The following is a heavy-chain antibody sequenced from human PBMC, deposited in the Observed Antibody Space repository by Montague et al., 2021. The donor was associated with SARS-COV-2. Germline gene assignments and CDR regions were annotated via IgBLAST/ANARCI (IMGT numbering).Heavy chain of an antibody. CDR1: GASINSRY. CDR3: ARQGGSNYGWFDP. D-gene: IGHD1-26*01. Sequence: SETLSLTCTVSGASINSRYWSWIRQPPGKGLEWIGYYYSGSTKYNPSLKSRVTISVDTSKNQFFVKVTSVTAADTAVYYCARQGGSNYGWFDPWGQGTLVTVSS. J-gene: IGHJ5*02. V-gene: IGHV4-59*08. CDR2: YYSGST.